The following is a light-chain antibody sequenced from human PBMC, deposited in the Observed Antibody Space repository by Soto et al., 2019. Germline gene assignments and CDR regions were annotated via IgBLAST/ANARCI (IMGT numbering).Light chain of an antibody. CDR1: QGISSY. CDR3: QQLNTYPPDT. V-gene: IGKV1-9*01. Sequence: IQLTQSPSSLSASVGDRVTITCRASQGISSYLAWYQGKAPKLLIYAASTLQSGVPLGFSGSGSGTDFTLTNSSLQPEDFATCNCQQLNTYPPDTFGQGTNLEI. CDR2: AAS. J-gene: IGKJ2*01.